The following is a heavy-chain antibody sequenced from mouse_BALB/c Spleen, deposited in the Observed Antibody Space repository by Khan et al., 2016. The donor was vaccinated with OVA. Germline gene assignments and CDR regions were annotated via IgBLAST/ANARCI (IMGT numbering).Heavy chain of an antibody. CDR1: GYKFTDYV. J-gene: IGHJ3*01. CDR2: IYPGSGTN. Sequence: QVQLKQSGPELVKPGASVKMSCKASGYKFTDYVISWVKQRTGQGLEWIGDIYPGSGTNHYNERFEDKATLTADKSSNTAYMQFRSLTSEDSAFYFCASSYDDDGAWFVYWGQGTLVTVSA. D-gene: IGHD2-4*01. V-gene: IGHV1-77*01. CDR3: ASSYDDDGAWFVY.